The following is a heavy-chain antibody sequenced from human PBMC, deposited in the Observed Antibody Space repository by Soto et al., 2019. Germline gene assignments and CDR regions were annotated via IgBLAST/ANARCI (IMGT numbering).Heavy chain of an antibody. CDR3: ARGYCSSTSCHYYYYYYMDV. J-gene: IGHJ6*03. CDR2: INAGNGNT. V-gene: IGHV1-3*01. Sequence: QVQLVQSGAEVKKPGASVKVSCKASGYTFTSYAMHWVRQAPGQRLEWMGWINAGNGNTKYSQKFQGRVTITRETSASTAYMELSSLRSEDTAVYYCARGYCSSTSCHYYYYYYMDVWGKGTTVTVSS. D-gene: IGHD2-2*01. CDR1: GYTFTSYA.